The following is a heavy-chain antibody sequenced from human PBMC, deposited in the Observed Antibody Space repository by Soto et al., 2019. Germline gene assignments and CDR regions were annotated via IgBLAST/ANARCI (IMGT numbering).Heavy chain of an antibody. Sequence: GGSLRLSCAASGFGFGGKAMYWVRQAPGRGLEWVALIAPDGSQIYYADSVKGRFTISRDNSKNTLYLQMDSLRAEDTSLYLCATDIHATWLLNSWGQGTLVTVSS. CDR3: ATDIHATWLLNS. CDR2: IAPDGSQI. CDR1: GFGFGGKA. V-gene: IGHV3-30-3*01. J-gene: IGHJ5*02. D-gene: IGHD2-2*02.